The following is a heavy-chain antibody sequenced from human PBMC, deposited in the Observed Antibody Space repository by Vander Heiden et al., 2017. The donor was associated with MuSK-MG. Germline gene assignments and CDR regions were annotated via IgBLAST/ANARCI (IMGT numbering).Heavy chain of an antibody. Sequence: EVQLVESGGGLVQPGGSLSLPCAASGFTFSSYNLHWVPQAKGKGLEWVSAIGTAGDTYYPGSVKGRFTISRENAKNSLYLQMNSLRAGDTAVYYCARTPGIAVAGTFDYWGQGTLVTVSS. CDR3: ARTPGIAVAGTFDY. J-gene: IGHJ4*02. D-gene: IGHD6-19*01. V-gene: IGHV3-13*04. CDR1: GFTFSSYN. CDR2: IGTAGDT.